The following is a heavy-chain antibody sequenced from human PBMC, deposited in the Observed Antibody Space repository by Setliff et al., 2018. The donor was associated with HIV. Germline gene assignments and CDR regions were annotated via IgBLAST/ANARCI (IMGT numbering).Heavy chain of an antibody. D-gene: IGHD6-19*01. V-gene: IGHV1-69*05. J-gene: IGHJ4*02. CDR2: IIPSFGTV. Sequence: GASVKVSCKAAGGTFNSYILSWVRQAPGQGLEWTGGIIPSFGTVTYAQKFQGRVTMTRDTSTSTVYMELSSLGSEDTAIYYCAREYHVGTEGPRLANYFDFWGRGTLVTVSS. CDR1: GGTFNSYI. CDR3: AREYHVGTEGPRLANYFDF.